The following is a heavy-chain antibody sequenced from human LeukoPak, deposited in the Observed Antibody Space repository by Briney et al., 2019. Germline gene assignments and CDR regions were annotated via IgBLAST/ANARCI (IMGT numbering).Heavy chain of an antibody. V-gene: IGHV3-53*01. CDR3: ARERYYDFWSGYYSPTHYYMDV. CDR1: GFTVSSNY. CDR2: IYSGGST. Sequence: QTGGSLRLSCAASGFTVSSNYMSWVRQAPGKGLEWVSVIYSGGSTYYADSVKGRFTISRDNSKNTLYLQMNSLRAEDTAVYYCARERYYDFWSGYYSPTHYYMDVWGKGTTVTVSS. J-gene: IGHJ6*03. D-gene: IGHD3-3*01.